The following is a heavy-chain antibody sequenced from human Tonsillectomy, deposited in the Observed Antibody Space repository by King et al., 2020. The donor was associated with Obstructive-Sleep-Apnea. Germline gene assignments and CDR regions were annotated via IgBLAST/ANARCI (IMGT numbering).Heavy chain of an antibody. CDR2: IKQDGSEK. D-gene: IGHD3-22*01. V-gene: IGHV3-7*01. Sequence: VQLVESGGGLVQPGGSLRLSCAASGFTFSSYWMSWVRQAPGKGREWVANIKQDGSEKYYVDLVKGRFTLSRDNAKNSLYLQMNSLRAEATAVYYCARKNRAYYYDSTEDYFDYWGQGTLVTVSS. J-gene: IGHJ4*02. CDR1: GFTFSSYW. CDR3: ARKNRAYYYDSTEDYFDY.